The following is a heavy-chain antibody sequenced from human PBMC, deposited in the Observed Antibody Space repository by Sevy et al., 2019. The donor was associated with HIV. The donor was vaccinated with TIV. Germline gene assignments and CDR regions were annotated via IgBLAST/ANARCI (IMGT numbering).Heavy chain of an antibody. Sequence: GGSLRLSCAASGFTFSSYGMHWVRQAPGKGLEWVAVIWYDGSNKYYADSVKGRFTISRENSKNTLYLQMNSLRAEDTAVYYCARDRVNYYGSGSYYNVNWFDPWGQGTLVTVSS. CDR2: IWYDGSNK. CDR3: ARDRVNYYGSGSYYNVNWFDP. V-gene: IGHV3-33*01. D-gene: IGHD3-10*01. J-gene: IGHJ5*02. CDR1: GFTFSSYG.